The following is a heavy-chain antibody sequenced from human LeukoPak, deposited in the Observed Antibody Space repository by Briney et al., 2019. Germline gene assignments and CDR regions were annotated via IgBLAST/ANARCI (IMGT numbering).Heavy chain of an antibody. CDR3: ARSGTWLQFHWDRRYYYYGMDV. V-gene: IGHV1-2*02. Sequence: ASVKVSFKASGYTFTGYYMHWVRQAPGQGLEWMGWINPNSGGTNYAQKFQGRVTMTRDTSISTAYMELSRLRSDDTAVYYCARSGTWLQFHWDRRYYYYGMDVWGQGTTVTVSS. CDR2: INPNSGGT. J-gene: IGHJ6*02. CDR1: GYTFTGYY. D-gene: IGHD5-24*01.